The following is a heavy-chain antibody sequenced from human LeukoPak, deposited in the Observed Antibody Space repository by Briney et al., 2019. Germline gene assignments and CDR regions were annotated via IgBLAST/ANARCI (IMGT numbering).Heavy chain of an antibody. D-gene: IGHD4-17*01. J-gene: IGHJ4*02. Sequence: ASVKVSCKASGYTFTGYYMHWVRQAPGQGLEWMGWISPNSGGTNCAQKLQGRVTMTTDTSTSTAYMELRSLRSDDTAVYYCARAEGDYGDLFDYWGQGTLVTVSS. CDR3: ARAEGDYGDLFDY. V-gene: IGHV1-2*02. CDR2: ISPNSGGT. CDR1: GYTFTGYY.